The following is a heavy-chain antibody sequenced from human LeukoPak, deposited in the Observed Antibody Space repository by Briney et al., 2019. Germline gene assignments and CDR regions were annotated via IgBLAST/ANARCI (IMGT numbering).Heavy chain of an antibody. CDR2: ISSSGSTI. CDR3: ARSIDGDYLDY. CDR1: GFTFSSYE. Sequence: GGSLRLSCAASGFTFSSYEMNWVRQAPGKGLEWVSYISSSGSTIYYADSVKGRFTISRDNAKNSLYLQMNSLRAEDTAVYYCARSIDGDYLDYWGQGTLVTVSS. D-gene: IGHD4-17*01. J-gene: IGHJ4*02. V-gene: IGHV3-48*03.